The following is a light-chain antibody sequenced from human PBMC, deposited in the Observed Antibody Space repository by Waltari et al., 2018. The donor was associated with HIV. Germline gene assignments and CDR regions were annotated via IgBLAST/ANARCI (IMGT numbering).Light chain of an antibody. J-gene: IGLJ2*01. V-gene: IGLV1-44*01. Sequence: QSVLTQPPSASGTPGQGVTISCSGARSNIGTNTVHWYRQLPGTAPQLLSYSKNVRPSGVPDRFSGSKSGTSASLAISGLQSEDEADYYCAAWDDSLNGVLFGGGTKLTVL. CDR1: RSNIGTNT. CDR2: SKN. CDR3: AAWDDSLNGVL.